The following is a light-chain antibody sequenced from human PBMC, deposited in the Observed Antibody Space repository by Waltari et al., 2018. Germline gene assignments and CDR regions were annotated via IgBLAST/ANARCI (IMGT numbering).Light chain of an antibody. CDR1: SSDVGDYKY. V-gene: IGLV2-11*01. J-gene: IGLJ3*02. CDR2: GDS. CDR3: CSYAGTYTWV. Sequence: QSALTQPRSVSGSPGQSVTISCTGASSDVGDYKYVSWYQPHPGKAPKLMIYGDSKRPSGVPDRFSGSKSGNTASLTISGLQAEDEADYYCCSYAGTYTWVFGGGTKLTVL.